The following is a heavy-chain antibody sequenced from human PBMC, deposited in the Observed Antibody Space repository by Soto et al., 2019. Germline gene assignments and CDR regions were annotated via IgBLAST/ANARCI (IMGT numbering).Heavy chain of an antibody. CDR2: ITTSSAYI. V-gene: IGHV3-21*01. J-gene: IGHJ5*02. Sequence: EVKLVESGGGLVKPGGSLRLSCAASGFTFNTYDMNWVRQAPGKGLEWVSSITTSSAYIYYADSLKGRITISRDNAKNSLFLQMNSLRAEDTAVYYCVRSGTARLLRHSWFDTWGQGTLVTVSS. CDR3: VRSGTARLLRHSWFDT. D-gene: IGHD2-21*01. CDR1: GFTFNTYD.